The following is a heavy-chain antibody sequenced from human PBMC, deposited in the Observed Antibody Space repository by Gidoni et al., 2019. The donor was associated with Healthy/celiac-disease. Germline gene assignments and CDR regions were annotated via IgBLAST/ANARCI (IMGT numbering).Heavy chain of an antibody. D-gene: IGHD3-22*01. CDR3: AREGSGDSSGLPDAFDI. CDR2: ISSSSSYT. CDR1: GFTFSDYY. J-gene: IGHJ3*02. V-gene: IGHV3-11*05. Sequence: QVQLVESGGGLVKPGGSLRLSCAASGFTFSDYYMSWIRQAPGKGLEWVSYISSSSSYTNYADSVKGRFTISRDNAKNSLYLQMNSLRAEDTAVYYCAREGSGDSSGLPDAFDIWGQGTMVTVSS.